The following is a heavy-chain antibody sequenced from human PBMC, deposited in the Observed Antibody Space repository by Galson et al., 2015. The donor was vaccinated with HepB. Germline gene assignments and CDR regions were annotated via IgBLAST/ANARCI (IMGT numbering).Heavy chain of an antibody. CDR3: AKGDVWGPAAINYGLHV. D-gene: IGHD2-2*02. V-gene: IGHV6-1*01. CDR1: GDSVSNHGVA. Sequence: CAISGDSVSNHGVAWNWIRQSPSRGLEWLGRTYYRSKFYNDYAESVKSRITINPDTSRNQVSLQLNSVTPEDTAVYYCAKGDVWGPAAINYGLHVWGQGTTVTVSS. CDR2: TYYRSKFYN. J-gene: IGHJ6*02.